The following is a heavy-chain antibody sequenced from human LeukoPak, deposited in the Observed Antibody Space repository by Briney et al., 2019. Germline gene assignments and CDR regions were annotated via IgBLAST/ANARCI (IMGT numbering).Heavy chain of an antibody. CDR2: ISGSGGST. V-gene: IGHV3-23*01. CDR1: GFTFSSYT. Sequence: GGSLRLSCAASGFTFSSYTMSWVRQAPGKGLEWVSAISGSGGSTYYADSVKGRFTISRDNSKNTLYLQMNSLRAEDTAVYYCAKRGDLAAAGTSLVFVFDYWGQGTLVTVSS. D-gene: IGHD6-13*01. CDR3: AKRGDLAAAGTSLVFVFDY. J-gene: IGHJ4*02.